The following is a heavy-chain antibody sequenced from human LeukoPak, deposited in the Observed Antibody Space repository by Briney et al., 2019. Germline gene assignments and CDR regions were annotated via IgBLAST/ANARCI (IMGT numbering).Heavy chain of an antibody. CDR3: ARDLEMATNTEAFDY. J-gene: IGHJ4*02. CDR1: GYTFTSYA. CDR2: INAGNGNT. D-gene: IGHD5-24*01. Sequence: ASVKVSCKASGYTFTSYAMHWVRRAPGQGLEWMGWINAGNGNTKYSQKFQGRVTITRDTSASTAYMELSSLRSEDTAVYYCARDLEMATNTEAFDYWGQGTLVTVSS. V-gene: IGHV1-3*01.